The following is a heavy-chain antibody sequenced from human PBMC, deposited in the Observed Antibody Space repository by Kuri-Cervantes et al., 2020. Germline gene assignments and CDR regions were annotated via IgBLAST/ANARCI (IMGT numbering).Heavy chain of an antibody. J-gene: IGHJ6*01. CDR2: IYSVGRT. V-gene: IGHV3-66*02. D-gene: IGHD3-10*01. CDR3: ARDSPAGTGSYYGSYYYGMDV. CDR1: GFTVSGNY. Sequence: GESLKISRTASGFTVSGNYMSWVRQAPGKGLEWVSIIYSVGRTYYADSVKGRFTISRDNSKNTLYLQMDSLEVEDTAVYYCARDSPAGTGSYYGSYYYGMDVWGQGTTVTVSS.